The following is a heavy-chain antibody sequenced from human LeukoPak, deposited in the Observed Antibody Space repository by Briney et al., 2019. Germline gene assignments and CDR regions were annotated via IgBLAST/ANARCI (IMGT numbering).Heavy chain of an antibody. D-gene: IGHD3-9*01. CDR1: GGSISSSSYY. CDR3: ARTVLRYFDWGDNWFDP. V-gene: IGHV4-39*01. Sequence: PSETLSLTCTVSGGSISSSSYYWGWIRQPPGKGLEWIGSIYYSGSTYYNPSLKSRVTISVDTSKNQFSLKLSSVTAADTAVYYCARTVLRYFDWGDNWFDPWGQGTLVTVSS. J-gene: IGHJ5*02. CDR2: IYYSGST.